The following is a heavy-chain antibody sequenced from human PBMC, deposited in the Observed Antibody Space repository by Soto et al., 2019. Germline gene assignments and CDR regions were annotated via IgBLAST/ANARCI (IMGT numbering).Heavy chain of an antibody. V-gene: IGHV1-3*01. CDR3: ARSLGYCTNGVCPMDV. D-gene: IGHD2-8*01. CDR2: INAGNGNT. J-gene: IGHJ6*02. Sequence: ASVKVSFKASGYTFTSYAMHWVGQAPGQRLEWMGWINAGNGNTKYSQKFQGRVTITRDTSASTAYMELSSLRSEDTAVYYCARSLGYCTNGVCPMDVWGQGPTVTVSS. CDR1: GYTFTSYA.